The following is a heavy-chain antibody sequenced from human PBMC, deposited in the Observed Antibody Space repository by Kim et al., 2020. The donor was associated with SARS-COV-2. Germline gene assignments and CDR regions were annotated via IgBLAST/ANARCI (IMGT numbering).Heavy chain of an antibody. Sequence: NSGGTRLSQIFQGRVTVTRDTSVSTAYMELSGLRSDDTAVYYCSKSRAFDYWGQGTLVTVSS. CDR3: SKSRAFDY. V-gene: IGHV1-2*02. J-gene: IGHJ4*02. CDR2: NSGGT. D-gene: IGHD1-26*01.